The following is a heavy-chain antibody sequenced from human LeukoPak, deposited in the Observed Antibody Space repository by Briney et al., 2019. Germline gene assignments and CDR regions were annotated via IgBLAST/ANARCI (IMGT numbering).Heavy chain of an antibody. J-gene: IGHJ4*02. CDR2: IYGGGTNT. CDR3: AKRITEAAGIYFDS. D-gene: IGHD6-19*01. V-gene: IGHV3-23*01. CDR1: GFSFSSFA. Sequence: GGSLRLSCAGSGFSFSSFAMTWVRQAPGKGLEWVSTIYGGGTNTFYAGSVKGRFTISRDDSKNMQFLEMDSLRPEDTAVYFCAKRITEAAGIYFDSWGQGTLVTVSS.